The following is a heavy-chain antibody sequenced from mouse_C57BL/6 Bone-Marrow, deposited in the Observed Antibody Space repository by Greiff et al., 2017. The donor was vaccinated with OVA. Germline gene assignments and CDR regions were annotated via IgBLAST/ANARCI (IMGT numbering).Heavy chain of an antibody. CDR3: AIPFYYDYDGGYFDV. V-gene: IGHV1-74*01. CDR1: GYTFTSYW. CDR2: IHPSDSDT. J-gene: IGHJ1*03. Sequence: QVQLQQPGAELVKPGASVKVSCKASGYTFTSYWMHWVKPRPGQGLEWIGRIHPSDSDTNYNQKFKGKATLTVDKSSSPAYLQLSSLTSEYAAVYYGAIPFYYDYDGGYFDVWGTGTTVTVSS. D-gene: IGHD2-4*01.